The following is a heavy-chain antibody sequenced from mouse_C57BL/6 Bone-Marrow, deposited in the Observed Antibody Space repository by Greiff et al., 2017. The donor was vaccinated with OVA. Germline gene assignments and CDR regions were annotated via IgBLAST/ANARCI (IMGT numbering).Heavy chain of an antibody. J-gene: IGHJ2*01. Sequence: QVQLQQSGPGLVQPSQSLSITCTVSGFSLTSYGVHWVSQSPGKGLEWLGEIWRGGSTDYNAAFMSRPSITKDTSKIQVFLKMNSLQADDTAIYYCATGSSLYCFDYWGQGTTLTVSS. D-gene: IGHD1-1*01. V-gene: IGHV2-5*01. CDR2: IWRGGST. CDR1: GFSLTSYG. CDR3: ATGSSLYCFDY.